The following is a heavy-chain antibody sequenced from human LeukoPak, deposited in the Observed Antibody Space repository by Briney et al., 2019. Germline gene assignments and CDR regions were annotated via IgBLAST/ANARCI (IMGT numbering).Heavy chain of an antibody. CDR2: ISSSGSTI. Sequence: PGGSLRLSCAASGFTFSDYYMSWIRQAPGKGLEWVSYISSSGSTIYYADSVKGRFTISRDNDKNSLYLQMNSLRAEDTAVYYCARVRGATTYYFDYWGQGTLVTVSS. V-gene: IGHV3-11*01. CDR1: GFTFSDYY. J-gene: IGHJ4*02. D-gene: IGHD1-26*01. CDR3: ARVRGATTYYFDY.